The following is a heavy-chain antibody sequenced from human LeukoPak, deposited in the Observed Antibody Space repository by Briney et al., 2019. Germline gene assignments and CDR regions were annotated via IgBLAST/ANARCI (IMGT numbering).Heavy chain of an antibody. D-gene: IGHD3-10*01. CDR2: INAGNGNT. Sequence: ASVKVSCKASGYTFTSYAMHWVRQAPGQRLEWMGWINAGNGNTKYSQKFQGRVTITRDTSASTAYTELSSLRSEDTAVYYCAREKLTGGFDPWGQGTLVTVSS. J-gene: IGHJ5*02. CDR3: AREKLTGGFDP. V-gene: IGHV1-3*01. CDR1: GYTFTSYA.